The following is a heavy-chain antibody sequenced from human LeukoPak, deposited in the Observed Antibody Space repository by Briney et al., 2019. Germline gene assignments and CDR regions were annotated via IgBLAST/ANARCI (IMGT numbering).Heavy chain of an antibody. J-gene: IGHJ5*02. V-gene: IGHV4-39*07. Sequence: SETLSLTCTVSGGSISSSSYYWGWIRQPPGKGLEWIGRIYTSGSTNYNPSLKSRVTMSVDTSKNQFSLKLSSVTAADTAVYYCARDGSGSYYNWFDPWGQGTLVTVSS. CDR1: GGSISSSSYY. CDR3: ARDGSGSYYNWFDP. CDR2: IYTSGST. D-gene: IGHD3-10*01.